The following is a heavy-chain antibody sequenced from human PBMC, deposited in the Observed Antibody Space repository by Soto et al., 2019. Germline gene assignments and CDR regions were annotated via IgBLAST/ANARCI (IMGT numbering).Heavy chain of an antibody. Sequence: QVQLVQSGAEVKKPGASVKVSCKASGYTFTSYGISWVRQAPGQGLEWMGWISAYNGNTNYAQKLQGRVTMTTDTSTSTADMELRSLRSADTSVYYCARSSSSACFDYGMDVWGQGTTVTVSS. CDR1: GYTFTSYG. CDR2: ISAYNGNT. CDR3: ARSSSSACFDYGMDV. V-gene: IGHV1-18*01. D-gene: IGHD6-6*01. J-gene: IGHJ6*02.